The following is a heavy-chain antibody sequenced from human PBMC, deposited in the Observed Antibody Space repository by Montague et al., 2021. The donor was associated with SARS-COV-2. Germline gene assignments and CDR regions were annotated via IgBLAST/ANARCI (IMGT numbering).Heavy chain of an antibody. J-gene: IGHJ6*02. Sequence: SLRLSCAASGFTFSSYAMHWVRQAPGKELEWVAVISYDGSTQYYXDSXKGRFTISRDNSKNTLYLQMNSLRAEDTAVYYCAKDSVGNYYYGMDVWGQGTTVTVSS. CDR3: AKDSVGNYYYGMDV. V-gene: IGHV3-30*18. CDR2: ISYDGSTQ. CDR1: GFTFSSYA. D-gene: IGHD1-26*01.